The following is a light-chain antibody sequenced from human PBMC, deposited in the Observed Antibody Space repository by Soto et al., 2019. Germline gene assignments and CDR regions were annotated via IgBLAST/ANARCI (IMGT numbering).Light chain of an antibody. CDR3: QQYGRTAWT. CDR1: QSVSTNF. CDR2: GAS. J-gene: IGKJ1*01. Sequence: EIVLTQSPGTLSLSPGEGATLSCRASQSVSTNFFAWYQQKPGQAPRLLIYGASTRATGIPDRFSGSGSGTDFTFTISRLEPEDFAVYYCQQYGRTAWTFGQGTKVDFK. V-gene: IGKV3-20*01.